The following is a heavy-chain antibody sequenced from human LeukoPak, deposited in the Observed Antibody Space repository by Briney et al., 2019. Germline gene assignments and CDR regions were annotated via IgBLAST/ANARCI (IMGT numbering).Heavy chain of an antibody. D-gene: IGHD4-23*01. CDR1: GGSISSYY. J-gene: IGHJ3*02. Sequence: SETLSLTCTVSGGSISSYYWSWIRQPPGKGLEWIGYIYYGGSTNYNPSLKSRVTISVDTSKNQFSLKLSSVTAADTAVYYCASVGDYGGNGDAFDIWGQGTMVTVSS. CDR3: ASVGDYGGNGDAFDI. CDR2: IYYGGST. V-gene: IGHV4-59*01.